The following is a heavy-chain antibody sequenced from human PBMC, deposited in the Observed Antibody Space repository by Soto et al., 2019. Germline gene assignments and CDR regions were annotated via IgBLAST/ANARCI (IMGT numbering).Heavy chain of an antibody. CDR3: ARHGYDSRIHYLYYFDY. J-gene: IGHJ4*02. D-gene: IGHD3-22*01. CDR2: IYYSGST. Sequence: SETLSLTCTVSGGYISSYYWSWIRQPPGKGLEWIGYIYYSGSTNYNPSLKSRVTISVDTSKNQFSLKLSSVTAADTAVYYCARHGYDSRIHYLYYFDYWGQGTLVTVSS. CDR1: GGYISSYY. V-gene: IGHV4-59*08.